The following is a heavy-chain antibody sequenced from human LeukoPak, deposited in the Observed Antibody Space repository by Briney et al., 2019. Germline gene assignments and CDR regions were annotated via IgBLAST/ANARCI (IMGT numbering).Heavy chain of an antibody. Sequence: SETLSLTCAVSGYSISSGYYWGWIRQPPGKGLDWIASMYHSGNTYYNPSLKSRVTILVDTSKNQFSLRLSSVTAADTAVYYCAKQGPTVVTHFDNWGQGTLVTVSS. V-gene: IGHV4-38-2*01. CDR3: AKQGPTVVTHFDN. CDR1: GYSISSGYY. J-gene: IGHJ4*02. CDR2: MYHSGNT. D-gene: IGHD4-23*01.